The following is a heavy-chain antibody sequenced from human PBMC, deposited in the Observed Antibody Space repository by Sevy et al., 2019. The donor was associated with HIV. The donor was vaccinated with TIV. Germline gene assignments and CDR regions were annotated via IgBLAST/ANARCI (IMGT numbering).Heavy chain of an antibody. J-gene: IGHJ4*02. Sequence: ASVKVSCKASGYNFDTYGINWVRQAPGQGLEWMGWISAKKDNTKYAQILQDRVTMTIDTSTSTAYMELRSLRADDTAVFYCARSRHFDFWSIDYWGQGTLVTVSS. V-gene: IGHV1-18*01. CDR2: ISAKKDNT. CDR3: ARSRHFDFWSIDY. D-gene: IGHD3-3*01. CDR1: GYNFDTYG.